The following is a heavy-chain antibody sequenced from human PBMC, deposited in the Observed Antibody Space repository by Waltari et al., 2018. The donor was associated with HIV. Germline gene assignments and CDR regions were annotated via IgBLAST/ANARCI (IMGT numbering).Heavy chain of an antibody. D-gene: IGHD1-20*01. V-gene: IGHV3-21*01. CDR2: ISGSSNYI. CDR1: GFTFSTYS. J-gene: IGHJ6*02. Sequence: EVQLVESGGGLVKPGGSLRLSCAASGFTFSTYSMNWVRQAQGKGLEGNSAISGSSNYIYYTDSVKGRFTISRDNAKNSLYLQMNSLRAEDTAVYYCARPPYNWNFQGFEVWGQGTTVTVSS. CDR3: ARPPYNWNFQGFEV.